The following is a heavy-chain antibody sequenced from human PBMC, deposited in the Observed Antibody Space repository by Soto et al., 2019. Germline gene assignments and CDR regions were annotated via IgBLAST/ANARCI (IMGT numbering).Heavy chain of an antibody. CDR3: ATPTYYYDSSGSQRFYFDY. J-gene: IGHJ4*02. D-gene: IGHD3-22*01. CDR1: GFTFSSYS. Sequence: GGSLRLSCAASGFTFSSYSMNWVRQAPGKGLEWVSGISGTGGSTYYADSVKGRFTISRDNSKNTLYLQMNSLRAEDTAVYYCATPTYYYDSSGSQRFYFDYWGQGTLVTVSS. CDR2: ISGTGGST. V-gene: IGHV3-23*01.